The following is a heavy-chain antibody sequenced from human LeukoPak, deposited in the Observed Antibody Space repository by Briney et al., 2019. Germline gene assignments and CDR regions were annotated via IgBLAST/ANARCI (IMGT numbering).Heavy chain of an antibody. V-gene: IGHV2-5*02. CDR2: IYWDDDK. J-gene: IGHJ4*02. CDR1: GFSLSTSGVG. Sequence: SGPTLVKPTQTLTLTCTFSGFSLSTSGVGVGWIRQPPGKALEWLALIYWDDDKRYSPSLKTRLTITKDTPKNQVVLTMTNMDPVDTATYYCAHSRYTSSWYNPVGDYWGQGTLVTVSS. D-gene: IGHD6-13*01. CDR3: AHSRYTSSWYNPVGDY.